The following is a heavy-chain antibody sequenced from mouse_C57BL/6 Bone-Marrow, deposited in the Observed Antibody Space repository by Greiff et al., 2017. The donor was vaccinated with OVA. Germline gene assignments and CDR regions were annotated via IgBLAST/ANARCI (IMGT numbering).Heavy chain of an antibody. V-gene: IGHV1-67*01. J-gene: IGHJ4*01. D-gene: IGHD2-3*01. CDR2: ISTYYGDA. Sequence: VQLQESGPELVRPGVSVKLSCKGSGYTFTDYAMHWVKQSHAKSLEWIGVISTYYGDASYNQKFKDKATMTVDKSSSTAYMELASLTSEVSAVYYCARHGYYWAMDYWGQGTSVTVSS. CDR3: ARHGYYWAMDY. CDR1: GYTFTDYA.